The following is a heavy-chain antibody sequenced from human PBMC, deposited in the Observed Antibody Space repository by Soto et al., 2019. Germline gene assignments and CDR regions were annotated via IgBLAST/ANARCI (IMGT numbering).Heavy chain of an antibody. V-gene: IGHV3-23*01. CDR3: AKVRNDYSNYGWFDP. CDR1: GFTFSSYA. D-gene: IGHD4-4*01. Sequence: GESLKISCAASGFTFSSYAMSWVRQAPGKGLEWVSAISGSGGSTYYADSVKGRFTISRDNSKNTLYLQMNSLRAEDTAVYYCAKVRNDYSNYGWFDPWGQGTLVTVSS. CDR2: ISGSGGST. J-gene: IGHJ5*02.